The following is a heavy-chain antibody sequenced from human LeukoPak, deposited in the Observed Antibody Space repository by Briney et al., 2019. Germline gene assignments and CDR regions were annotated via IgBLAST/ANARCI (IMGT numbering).Heavy chain of an antibody. V-gene: IGHV3-30*04. CDR1: GFTFSSYA. CDR2: ISYDGSNK. Sequence: GGSLRLSCAASGFTFSSYAMHWVRQAPGKGLEWVAVISYDGSNKYYADSVKGRFTISRDNSKNTLYLQMNSLRAEDTAVYYCARGSVANYYFDYWGQGTLVTVSS. D-gene: IGHD1-1*01. J-gene: IGHJ4*02. CDR3: ARGSVANYYFDY.